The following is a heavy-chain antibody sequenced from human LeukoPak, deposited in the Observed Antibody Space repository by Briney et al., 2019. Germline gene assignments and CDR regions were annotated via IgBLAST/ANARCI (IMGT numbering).Heavy chain of an antibody. CDR3: ARDLVAIVGATPGDY. Sequence: GGSLRLSCAASRFTFSSYAMSWVRQAPGKGLEWVSIIHSGGTTNYVDSVKGRFTISRDNSRNTLYLQMNSLRAEDTAVYYCARDLVAIVGATPGDYWGQGTLVTVSS. CDR1: RFTFSSYA. CDR2: IHSGGTT. J-gene: IGHJ4*02. D-gene: IGHD1-26*01. V-gene: IGHV3-23*03.